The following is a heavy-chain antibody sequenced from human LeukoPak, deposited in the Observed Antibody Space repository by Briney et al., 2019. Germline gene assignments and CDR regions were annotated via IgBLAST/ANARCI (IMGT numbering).Heavy chain of an antibody. CDR1: GFTFSSYW. D-gene: IGHD6-13*01. J-gene: IGHJ4*02. V-gene: IGHV3-7*01. Sequence: GGSLRLSCAASGFTFSSYWMSWVRQAPGKGLEWVANIKQDGSEKYYVDSVKGRFTISRGNAKNSLYLQMNSLRAEDTAVYYCARDHSSSWYIFDYWGQGTLVTVSS. CDR2: IKQDGSEK. CDR3: ARDHSSSWYIFDY.